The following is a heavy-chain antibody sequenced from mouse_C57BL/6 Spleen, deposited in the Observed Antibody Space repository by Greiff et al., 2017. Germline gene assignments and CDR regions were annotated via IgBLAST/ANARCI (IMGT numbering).Heavy chain of an antibody. D-gene: IGHD2-5*01. CDR3: ARGGYSNYRWFAY. CDR2: IYPGSGST. Sequence: VQLQQSGAELVKPGASVKMSCKASGYTFTSYWITWVKQRPGQGLEWIGDIYPGSGSTNYNEKFKSKATLTVDTSSSTAYMQLSSLTSEDSAVYYCARGGYSNYRWFAYWGQGTLVTVSA. CDR1: GYTFTSYW. J-gene: IGHJ3*01. V-gene: IGHV1-55*01.